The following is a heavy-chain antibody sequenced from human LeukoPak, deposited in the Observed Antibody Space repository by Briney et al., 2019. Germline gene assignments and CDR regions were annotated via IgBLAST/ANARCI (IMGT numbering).Heavy chain of an antibody. V-gene: IGHV4-30-2*01. CDR2: IYQSGST. CDR1: GGSISSGGYS. Sequence: PSQTLSLTCAVSGGSISSGGYSWSWIRQPPGKGLEWIGYIYQSGSTYYNPSLKSRVTISVDRSKNQFSLKLSSVTAADTAVYYCARERWEYYYDSSAPHNWFDPWGQGTLVTVSS. CDR3: ARERWEYYYDSSAPHNWFDP. J-gene: IGHJ5*02. D-gene: IGHD3-22*01.